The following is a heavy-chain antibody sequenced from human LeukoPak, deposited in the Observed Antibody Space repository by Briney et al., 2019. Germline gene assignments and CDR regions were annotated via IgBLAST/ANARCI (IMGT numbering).Heavy chain of an antibody. Sequence: SVKVSCKASGGTFSSYAISWVRQAPGQGLEWMGGIIPIFGTANYAQKFQGRVTITADESTSTAYMELSSLRSEDTAVYYCARGPKPSYDILTGYPKAYYYYGMDVRGRGTTVTVSS. V-gene: IGHV1-69*13. CDR3: ARGPKPSYDILTGYPKAYYYYGMDV. CDR2: IIPIFGTA. J-gene: IGHJ6*02. D-gene: IGHD3-9*01. CDR1: GGTFSSYA.